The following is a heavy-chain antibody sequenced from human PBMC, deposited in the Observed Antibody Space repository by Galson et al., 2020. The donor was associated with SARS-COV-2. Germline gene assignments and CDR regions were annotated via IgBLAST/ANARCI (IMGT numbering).Heavy chain of an antibody. J-gene: IGHJ6*03. Sequence: GESLKISCAASGFTFNTYWMIWVRQAPGKGLEWVANIKQDGSEKFYVDSVKGRFTISRDNAKNSLYLQMNSLRPEDTALYYCVRERRKYGVPYYIDVWGNGTTVTVSS. CDR2: IKQDGSEK. D-gene: IGHD4-17*01. CDR1: GFTFNTYW. CDR3: VRERRKYGVPYYIDV. V-gene: IGHV3-7*03.